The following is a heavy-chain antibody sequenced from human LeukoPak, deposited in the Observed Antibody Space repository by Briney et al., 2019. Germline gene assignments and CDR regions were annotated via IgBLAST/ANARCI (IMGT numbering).Heavy chain of an antibody. V-gene: IGHV3-23*01. CDR1: GFTFTSYA. J-gene: IGHJ4*02. Sequence: GGSLRLSCEASGFTFTSYAMNWVRQAPGKGLEWVSAISGSGGTTNYADSVKGRFTISRDNSKNTVYLQMNSLRAEDTAVYFCAKGASCGGDCYSNFDYWGQGTLVTVSS. CDR2: ISGSGGTT. CDR3: AKGASCGGDCYSNFDY. D-gene: IGHD2-21*02.